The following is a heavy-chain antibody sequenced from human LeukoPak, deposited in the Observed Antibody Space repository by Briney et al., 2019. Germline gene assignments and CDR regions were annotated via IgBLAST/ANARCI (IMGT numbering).Heavy chain of an antibody. J-gene: IGHJ4*02. V-gene: IGHV3-48*02. CDR2: ITASGTAM. CDR1: GFTFSSSA. CDR3: ASSGSYRFDY. D-gene: IGHD1-26*01. Sequence: GGSLRLSCAASGFTFSSSAMSWVRQAPGKGLEWVSHITASGTAMFYADSVKGRFTISRDNAKNSLYLQMNSLRDEDTAVYYCASSGSYRFDYWGQGTLVTVSS.